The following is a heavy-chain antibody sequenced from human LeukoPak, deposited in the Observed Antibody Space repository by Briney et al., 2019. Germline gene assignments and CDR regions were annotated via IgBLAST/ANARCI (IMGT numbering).Heavy chain of an antibody. CDR3: ARQKSSNDPFDF. CDR1: GYSFTNYW. Sequence: GESLKISCKGFGYSFTNYWIGWVRQKPGKGLEWMGIIYPHDSDTTYSPSFQGQVTISADKSINTAYLQWSGLRASDTAIYYCARQKSSNDPFDFWGQGTLVTVTS. CDR2: IYPHDSDT. V-gene: IGHV5-51*01. D-gene: IGHD6-6*01. J-gene: IGHJ4*02.